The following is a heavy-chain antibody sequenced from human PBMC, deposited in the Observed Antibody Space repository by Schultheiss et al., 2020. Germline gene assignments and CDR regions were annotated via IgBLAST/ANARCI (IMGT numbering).Heavy chain of an antibody. CDR1: GGSISSSNW. D-gene: IGHD3-3*01. Sequence: SETLSLTCAVSGGSISSSNWWSWVRQPPGKGLEWIGEIYHSGSTNYNPSLKSRVTISVDKSKNQFSLKLSSVTAADTAVYYCARTFDFWSGYPTDYYYYYYGMDVWGQGTTVNGYS. CDR2: IYHSGST. V-gene: IGHV4-4*02. J-gene: IGHJ6*02. CDR3: ARTFDFWSGYPTDYYYYYYGMDV.